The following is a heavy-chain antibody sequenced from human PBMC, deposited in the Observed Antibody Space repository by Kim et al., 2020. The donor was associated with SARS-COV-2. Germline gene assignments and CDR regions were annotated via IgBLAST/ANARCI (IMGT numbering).Heavy chain of an antibody. CDR1: GYTFTSYG. V-gene: IGHV1-18*01. CDR3: ARGGDSGSYSPNFDY. J-gene: IGHJ4*02. CDR2: ISAYNGNT. Sequence: ASVKVSCKASGYTFTSYGISWVRQAPGQGLEWMGWISAYNGNTNYAQKLQGRVPMTTDTSTSTAYMELRSLRSDDTAVYYCARGGDSGSYSPNFDYWGQGTLLTVSS. D-gene: IGHD1-26*01.